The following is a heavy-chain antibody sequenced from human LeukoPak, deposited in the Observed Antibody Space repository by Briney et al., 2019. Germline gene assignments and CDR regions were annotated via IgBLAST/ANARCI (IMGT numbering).Heavy chain of an antibody. CDR3: ARDFPPVSDYLRFLEWSNYYYYGMDV. CDR1: GFTFSGYA. Sequence: GGSLRLSCAASGFTFSGYAMHWVRQAPGKGLEWVAVISYDGSNKYYADSVKGRFTISRDNSKNTLYLQMNSLRAEDTAVYYCARDFPPVSDYLRFLEWSNYYYYGMDVWGQGTTVTVSS. CDR2: ISYDGSNK. J-gene: IGHJ6*02. D-gene: IGHD3-3*01. V-gene: IGHV3-30-3*01.